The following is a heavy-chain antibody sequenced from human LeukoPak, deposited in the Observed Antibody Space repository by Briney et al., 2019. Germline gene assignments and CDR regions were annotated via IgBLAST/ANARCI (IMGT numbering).Heavy chain of an antibody. CDR3: ARLASSSSRSVDY. CDR2: IYPGDSDT. J-gene: IGHJ4*02. V-gene: IGHV5-51*01. D-gene: IGHD6-6*01. Sequence: GESLKISCKGSGYSFTSYWIGWVRQMPGKGLEWMGIIYPGDSDTRYSPSFQGQVTISADKSISTAYLQWSSLRASDSAMFYCARLASSSSRSVDYWGQGTLVTVSS. CDR1: GYSFTSYW.